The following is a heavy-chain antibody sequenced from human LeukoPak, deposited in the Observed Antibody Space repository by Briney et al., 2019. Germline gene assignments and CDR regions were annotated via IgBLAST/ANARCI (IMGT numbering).Heavy chain of an antibody. V-gene: IGHV4-34*01. CDR1: GGSFSGYY. J-gene: IGHJ4*02. CDR3: ARGVRGYSYDFDY. CDR2: INHSGST. Sequence: SETLSLTCAVYGGSFSGYYWSWIRQPPGKGLEWNGEINHSGSTNYNPSLKSRVTISVDTSKNQFSLKLSSVTAADTAVYYCARGVRGYSYDFDYWGQGTLVTVSS. D-gene: IGHD5-18*01.